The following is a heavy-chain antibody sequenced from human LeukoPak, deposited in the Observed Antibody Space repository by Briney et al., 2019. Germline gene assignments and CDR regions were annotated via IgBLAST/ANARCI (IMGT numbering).Heavy chain of an antibody. J-gene: IGHJ4*02. CDR2: ISGSGGST. CDR3: AKGFPGPTDTYYYHYFDY. Sequence: PGGSLRLSCAASGFTFSSYAMSWVRQAPGKGLEWVSAISGSGGSTYYADSVKGRFTISRDNSKNTLYLQMNSLRAEDTAVYYCAKGFPGPTDTYYYHYFDYWGQGTLVTVSS. D-gene: IGHD3-10*01. CDR1: GFTFSSYA. V-gene: IGHV3-23*01.